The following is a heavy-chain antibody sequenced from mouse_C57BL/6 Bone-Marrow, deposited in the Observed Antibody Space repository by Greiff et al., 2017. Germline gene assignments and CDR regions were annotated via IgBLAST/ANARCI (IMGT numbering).Heavy chain of an antibody. CDR3: AIYYGYDEPSY. D-gene: IGHD2-2*01. CDR1: GYTFTSYW. CDR2: IDPSDSYT. Sequence: QVQLQQPGAELVMPGASVKLSCKASGYTFTSYWMHWVKQRPGQGLEWIGEIDPSDSYTNYNQKFKGKSTLTLDKSSSTAYMQLSSLTSEDSAVYYCAIYYGYDEPSYWGQGTLVTVSA. V-gene: IGHV1-69*01. J-gene: IGHJ3*01.